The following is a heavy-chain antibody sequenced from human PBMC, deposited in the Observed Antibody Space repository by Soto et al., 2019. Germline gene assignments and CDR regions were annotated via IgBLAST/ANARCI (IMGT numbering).Heavy chain of an antibody. CDR3: AREAAYGDSSGYYYYFDY. J-gene: IGHJ4*02. CDR2: ISYDGSNK. Sequence: QVQLVESGGGVVQPGRSLRLSCAASGFTFSSYAMHWVRQAPGKGLEWVAVISYDGSNKYYADSVKGRFTISRDNSKNTLYLQMNSLRAEDTAVYYCAREAAYGDSSGYYYYFDYWGQGTLVTVSS. D-gene: IGHD3-22*01. V-gene: IGHV3-30-3*01. CDR1: GFTFSSYA.